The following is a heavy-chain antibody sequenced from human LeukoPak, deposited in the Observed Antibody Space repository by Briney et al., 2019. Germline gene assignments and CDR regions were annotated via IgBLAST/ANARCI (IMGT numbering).Heavy chain of an antibody. D-gene: IGHD6-13*01. V-gene: IGHV3-48*01. CDR2: ISSSGSTV. J-gene: IGHJ4*02. Sequence: ETLSLTCAVSGGSISSSNWWSWVRQPPGKGLEWVSYISSSGSTVYYADSVKGRFTISRDNAKNSLFLQMNSLRVEDTAVYYCARISPSAGDFWGQGTLVTVSS. CDR1: GGSISSSN. CDR3: ARISPSAGDF.